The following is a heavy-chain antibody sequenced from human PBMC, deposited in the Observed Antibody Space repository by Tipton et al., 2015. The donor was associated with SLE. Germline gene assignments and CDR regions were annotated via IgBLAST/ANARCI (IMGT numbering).Heavy chain of an antibody. CDR1: GFTFWSHD. CDR2: INQDGSEK. Sequence: SLRLSCATSGFTFWSHDMGWVRPAPGKGLEWVANINQDGSEKNCVDSVKGRFTISRDNAKNSVDLQMNSLRAEDTAVYYCARDIGWGTFDIWGQATMVTVSS. CDR3: ARDIGWGTFDI. V-gene: IGHV3-7*01. D-gene: IGHD1-26*01. J-gene: IGHJ3*02.